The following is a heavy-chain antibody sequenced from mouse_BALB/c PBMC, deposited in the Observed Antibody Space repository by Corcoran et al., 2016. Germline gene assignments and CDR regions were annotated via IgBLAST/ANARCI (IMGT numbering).Heavy chain of an antibody. CDR3: ARHGSSYPFAY. D-gene: IGHD1-1*01. J-gene: IGHJ3*01. Sequence: EVQLQQSGAELVKPGASVKLSCTACGFNIKDTYMHWVKQRPEQGLEWIGRIDPANGNTKYDPKFQGKATITADTSSNTAYLQLSSLTSEDTAVYYCARHGSSYPFAYWGQGTLVTVSA. CDR1: GFNIKDTY. CDR2: IDPANGNT. V-gene: IGHV14-3*02.